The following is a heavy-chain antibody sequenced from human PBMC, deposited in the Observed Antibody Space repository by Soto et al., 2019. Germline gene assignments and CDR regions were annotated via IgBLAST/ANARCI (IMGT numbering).Heavy chain of an antibody. J-gene: IGHJ4*02. Sequence: QVQLVQSGAEVKKPGSSVKVSCKASGGTFSSYAISWVRQAPGQGLEWMGGIIPIFSTANYAQKFQGRVTMTADESTSTAYMELSSLRPEDTAVYYCARTGVGYSYGYNYWGQGTLVTVSS. V-gene: IGHV1-69*01. CDR2: IIPIFSTA. D-gene: IGHD5-18*01. CDR3: ARTGVGYSYGYNY. CDR1: GGTFSSYA.